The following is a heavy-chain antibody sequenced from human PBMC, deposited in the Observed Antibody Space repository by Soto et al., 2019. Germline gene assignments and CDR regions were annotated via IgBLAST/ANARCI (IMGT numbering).Heavy chain of an antibody. V-gene: IGHV4-31*03. Sequence: SETLSLTCTVSGGSISSGGYYWSWIRQHPGKGLEWIGYIYYSGSTYYNPSLKSRVTISVDTSKNQFSLKLSSVTAADTAVYYCARASATYYYGSGYQIDYWGQGTLVTVSS. CDR3: ARASATYYYGSGYQIDY. D-gene: IGHD3-10*01. J-gene: IGHJ4*02. CDR1: GGSISSGGYY. CDR2: IYYSGST.